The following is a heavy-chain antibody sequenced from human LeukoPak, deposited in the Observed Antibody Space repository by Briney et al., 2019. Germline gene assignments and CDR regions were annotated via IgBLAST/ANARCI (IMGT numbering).Heavy chain of an antibody. J-gene: IGHJ4*02. D-gene: IGHD2-15*01. V-gene: IGHV4-59*08. CDR3: ARRGYCSGGSCYSYFDY. CDR1: GGSISSYY. Sequence: SETLSLTCTVSGGSISSYYWSWIRQPPGKGLEWIGYIYYSGSTNYNPSLKSRVTISVDTSRNQFSLKLSSVTAADTVVYYCARRGYCSGGSCYSYFDYWGQGTLVTVSS. CDR2: IYYSGST.